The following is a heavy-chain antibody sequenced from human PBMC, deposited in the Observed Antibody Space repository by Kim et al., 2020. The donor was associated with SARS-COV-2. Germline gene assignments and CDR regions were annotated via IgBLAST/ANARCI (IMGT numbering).Heavy chain of an antibody. CDR3: ARDRSSPHLLTRKGWFDP. D-gene: IGHD3-9*01. V-gene: IGHV4-4*07. CDR1: GGSISSYY. Sequence: SETLSLTCTVSGGSISSYYWSWIRQPAGKGLEWIGRIYTSGSTNYNPSLKSRVTMSVDTSKNQFSLKLSSVTAADTAVYYCARDRSSPHLLTRKGWFDPWGQGTLVTVSS. CDR2: IYTSGST. J-gene: IGHJ5*02.